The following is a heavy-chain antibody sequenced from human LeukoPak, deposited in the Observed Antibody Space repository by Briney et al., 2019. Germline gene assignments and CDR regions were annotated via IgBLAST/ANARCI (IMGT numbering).Heavy chain of an antibody. J-gene: IGHJ5*02. Sequence: KASETLSLTCTVSGGSISSYYWSWIRQPAGKGLEWIGRIYTSGSTNYNPSLKSRVTMSVDTSKNQFSLKLSSVTAADTAVYHCARGKYGYYDSSGYYYHNWFDPWGQGTLVTVSS. CDR1: GGSISSYY. V-gene: IGHV4-4*07. CDR2: IYTSGST. CDR3: ARGKYGYYDSSGYYYHNWFDP. D-gene: IGHD3-22*01.